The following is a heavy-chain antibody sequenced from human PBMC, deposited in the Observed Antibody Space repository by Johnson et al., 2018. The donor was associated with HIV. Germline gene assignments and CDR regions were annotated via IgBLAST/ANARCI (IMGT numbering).Heavy chain of an antibody. D-gene: IGHD1-26*01. Sequence: QVQLVESGGGVVQPGRSLRLSCAASGFTFSSYGMHWVRQAPGKGLEWVAVISYDGSNKYYADSVKGRFPISIDNSKNTLYLQMNSLRAEDTAVYYCARDRGWELLLGAFDIWGQGTMVTVSS. V-gene: IGHV3-30*03. CDR2: ISYDGSNK. J-gene: IGHJ3*02. CDR3: ARDRGWELLLGAFDI. CDR1: GFTFSSYG.